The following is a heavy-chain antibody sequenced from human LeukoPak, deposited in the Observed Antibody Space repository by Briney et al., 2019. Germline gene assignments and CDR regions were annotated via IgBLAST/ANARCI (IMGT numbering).Heavy chain of an antibody. D-gene: IGHD1-14*01. J-gene: IGHJ3*02. CDR3: ARDRKTGDSKGTFDI. Sequence: SQTLSLTCTVSGGSISSSSYYWGWIRQPPGKGLEWIGSIYSSGSTYYNPSLKSRVTISVDTSKNQFSLKLSSVTAADTAVYYCARDRKTGDSKGTFDIWGQGTMVTVSS. CDR2: IYSSGST. V-gene: IGHV4-39*07. CDR1: GGSISSSSYY.